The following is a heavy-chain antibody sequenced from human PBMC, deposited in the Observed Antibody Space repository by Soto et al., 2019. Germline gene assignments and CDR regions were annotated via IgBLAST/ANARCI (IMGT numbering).Heavy chain of an antibody. CDR1: GFTFSSYS. Sequence: GGSLRLYCAASGFTFSSYSMNWVRQAPGKGLEWVSSISSTSTYIHYADSVKGRFIISRDNAKNSVFLQMNSLRAEDTAVYYCATHPLDLWQSVQYCQHWGQGTLVIVSS. J-gene: IGHJ1*01. CDR2: ISSTSTYI. D-gene: IGHD6-19*01. V-gene: IGHV3-21*01. CDR3: ATHPLDLWQSVQYCQH.